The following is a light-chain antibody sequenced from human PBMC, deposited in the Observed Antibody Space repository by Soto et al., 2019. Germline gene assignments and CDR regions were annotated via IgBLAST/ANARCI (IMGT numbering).Light chain of an antibody. Sequence: QSALTQPPSASGSPGQSVTISCTGTSSDVGGYNYVSWYRQHPGKAPQLIIYDVNKRPSGVPDRFSGSKSGNTAPLTVSGLQAEDEADYFCNSYGGTNNYVVFGGGTKVTVL. J-gene: IGLJ2*01. CDR3: NSYGGTNNYVV. V-gene: IGLV2-8*01. CDR1: SSDVGGYNY. CDR2: DVN.